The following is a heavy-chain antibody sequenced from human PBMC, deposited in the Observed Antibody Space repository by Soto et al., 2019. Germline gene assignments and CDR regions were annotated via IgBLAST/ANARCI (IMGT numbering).Heavy chain of an antibody. D-gene: IGHD2-15*01. CDR3: TTXLWRIAVVVGSTGYFNP. V-gene: IGHV3-23*01. CDR2: ISGSGGST. CDR1: GFTFSSYA. J-gene: IGHJ5*02. Sequence: PGGSLRLSCAASGFTFSSYAMSWVRQAPGKGLEWVSAISGSGGSTYYADSVKGRFTISRDNSKNTLYLQMNSLKTEDTAVYYCTTXLWRIAVVVGSTGYFNPWGQGTPVTVSS.